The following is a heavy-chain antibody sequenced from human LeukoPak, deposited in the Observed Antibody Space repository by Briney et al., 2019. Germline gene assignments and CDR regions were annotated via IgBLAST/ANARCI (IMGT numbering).Heavy chain of an antibody. V-gene: IGHV4-59*01. Sequence: SETLSLTCTVSGGSISSYYWSWIRQPPGKGLEWIGYIYYSGSTNYNPSLKSRVTISVDTSKNQFSLKLSSVTAADTAVYYCARGYSSSGFDPWGQGTLVTVSS. J-gene: IGHJ5*02. CDR3: ARGYSSSGFDP. CDR1: GGSISSYY. D-gene: IGHD6-6*01. CDR2: IYYSGST.